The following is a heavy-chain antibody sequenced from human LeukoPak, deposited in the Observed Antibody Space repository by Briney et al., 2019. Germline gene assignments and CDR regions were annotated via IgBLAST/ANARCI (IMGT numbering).Heavy chain of an antibody. Sequence: GGSLRLSCATSGFIFDDYAMHWVRQAPGKGLEWVSGISWNSGNIAYADSVKGRFTIFRDNAKNSLYLQMNSLRAEDTALYYCAKDYSRGYSYGYVRPIDYWGQGTLVTVSS. CDR2: ISWNSGNI. V-gene: IGHV3-9*01. D-gene: IGHD5-18*01. CDR3: AKDYSRGYSYGYVRPIDY. CDR1: GFIFDDYA. J-gene: IGHJ4*02.